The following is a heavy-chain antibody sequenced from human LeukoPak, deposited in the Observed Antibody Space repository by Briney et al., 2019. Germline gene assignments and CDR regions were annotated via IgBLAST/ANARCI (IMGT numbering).Heavy chain of an antibody. CDR1: GGTFSSYA. Sequence: ASVKVSCKASGGTFSSYAISWVRQAPGQGLEWMGGIIPIFGTANYAQKFQGRVTITADKSTSTAYMELSSLRSEDTAVYYCAREGFGELGMDVWGEGTTVTVSS. D-gene: IGHD3-10*01. CDR3: AREGFGELGMDV. V-gene: IGHV1-69*06. CDR2: IIPIFGTA. J-gene: IGHJ6*04.